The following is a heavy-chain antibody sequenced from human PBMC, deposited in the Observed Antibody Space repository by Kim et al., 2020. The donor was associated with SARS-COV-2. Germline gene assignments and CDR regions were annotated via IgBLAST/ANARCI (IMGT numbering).Heavy chain of an antibody. V-gene: IGHV4-39*07. CDR3: ARVSVYYGSGRYYPLFGPPDC. CDR1: GGSISSSSYY. Sequence: SETLSLTCTVSGGSISSSSYYWGWIRQPPGKGLEWIGSIYYSGSTYYNPSLKSRVTISVDTSKNQFSLKLSSVTAADTAVYYCARVSVYYGSGRYYPLFGPPDCWREGTLAASPQ. D-gene: IGHD3-10*01. J-gene: IGHJ4*02. CDR2: IYYSGST.